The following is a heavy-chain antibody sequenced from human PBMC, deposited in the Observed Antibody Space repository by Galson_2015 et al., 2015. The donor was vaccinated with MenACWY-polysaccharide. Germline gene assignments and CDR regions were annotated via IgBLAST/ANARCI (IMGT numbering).Heavy chain of an antibody. D-gene: IGHD3-22*01. CDR2: INQDGSEK. Sequence: SLRLSCAASGFTFGNFWMSWVRQAPGKGLEWVASINQDGSEKHYVDSVRVQFTVSRDNAKNSLYLQMNSLRVEDTAIYYCARHEYYDPSGYIDYWGQGTLVGVSS. J-gene: IGHJ4*02. CDR1: GFTFGNFW. V-gene: IGHV3-7*03. CDR3: ARHEYYDPSGYIDY.